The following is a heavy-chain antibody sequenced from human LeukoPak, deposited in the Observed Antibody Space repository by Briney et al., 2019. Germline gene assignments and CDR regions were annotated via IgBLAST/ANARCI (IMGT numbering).Heavy chain of an antibody. Sequence: GGSLRLSCAASGFTFSSYWMSWVRHAPGKGLEWVTNIKQDGREKYYVDSVKGRFTISRDNTKNSLYLQMNSLRAEDTAVYYCARHPTEDYDFWSGYYGYYYYYMDVWGKGTTVTVSS. CDR2: IKQDGREK. CDR1: GFTFSSYW. D-gene: IGHD3-3*01. CDR3: ARHPTEDYDFWSGYYGYYYYYMDV. J-gene: IGHJ6*03. V-gene: IGHV3-7*01.